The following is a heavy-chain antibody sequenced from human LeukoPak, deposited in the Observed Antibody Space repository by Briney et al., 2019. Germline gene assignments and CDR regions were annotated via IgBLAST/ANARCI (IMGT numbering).Heavy chain of an antibody. CDR1: GRFITDVY. CDR2: MYHGGTT. V-gene: IGHV4-59*12. CDR3: ARRPWRGWGSDWYFNL. J-gene: IGHJ2*01. Sequence: SETLSLTCIVSGRFITDVYWMWIPQTPGKGRVGIVYMYHGGTTNYNPALKSRTTIVGDTTNNHISLKLRPVTAADTAEYYFARRPWRGWGSDWYFNLWGRDTQVIVSS. D-gene: IGHD3-10*01.